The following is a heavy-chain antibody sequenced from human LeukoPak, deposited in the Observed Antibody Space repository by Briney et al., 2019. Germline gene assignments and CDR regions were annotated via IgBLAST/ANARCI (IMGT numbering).Heavy chain of an antibody. CDR2: ISAYNGNT. Sequence: GASVKVSCKASGYTFTSYGISWVRQAPGQGLEWMGWISAYNGNTNYAQKLQGRVTMTTDTSTSTAYMELRSLRSDDTAVYYCARVLYDYGDYVWFDPWGQGTLVTVSS. CDR3: ARVLYDYGDYVWFDP. D-gene: IGHD4-17*01. J-gene: IGHJ5*02. V-gene: IGHV1-18*01. CDR1: GYTFTSYG.